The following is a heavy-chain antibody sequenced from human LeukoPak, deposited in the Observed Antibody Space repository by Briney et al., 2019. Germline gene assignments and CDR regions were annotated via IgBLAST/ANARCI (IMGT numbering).Heavy chain of an antibody. CDR3: AKDRDYSSSGASVDY. J-gene: IGHJ4*02. V-gene: IGHV3-9*01. Sequence: SLRLSCAASGFIFDDYAMHWVRQAPGKGLEWVSGISWNSGSIGYADSVKGRFTIPRDNAKNSLYLQMNGLRAEDTALYYCAKDRDYSSSGASVDYWGQGTLVTVSS. CDR1: GFIFDDYA. CDR2: ISWNSGSI. D-gene: IGHD6-6*01.